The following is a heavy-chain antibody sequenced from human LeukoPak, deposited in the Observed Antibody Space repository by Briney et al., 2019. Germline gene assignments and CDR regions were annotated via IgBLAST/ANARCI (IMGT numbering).Heavy chain of an antibody. Sequence: ASVKVSCKASGGTFSSYAISWVRQAPGQGLEWMGGIIPIFGTANYAQKFQGRVTITADESASTACMELSSLRSEDTAVYYCAREGLGYCSGGSCLWFDPWGQGTLVTVSS. CDR3: AREGLGYCSGGSCLWFDP. D-gene: IGHD2-15*01. CDR1: GGTFSSYA. CDR2: IIPIFGTA. V-gene: IGHV1-69*13. J-gene: IGHJ5*02.